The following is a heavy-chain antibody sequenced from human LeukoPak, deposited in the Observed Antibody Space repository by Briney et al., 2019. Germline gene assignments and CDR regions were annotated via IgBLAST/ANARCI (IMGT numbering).Heavy chain of an antibody. Sequence: GGSLRLSCVESGFTFSSHWMSCVRQAPGKGLEWVANIKQDGNEKYYADSVKGRFTISRDNAKNSVYLQMNSLRAEDTAVYYCATIEAVRFHYWGQGTLVTVSS. J-gene: IGHJ4*02. D-gene: IGHD2/OR15-2a*01. V-gene: IGHV3-7*01. CDR3: ATIEAVRFHY. CDR2: IKQDGNEK. CDR1: GFTFSSHW.